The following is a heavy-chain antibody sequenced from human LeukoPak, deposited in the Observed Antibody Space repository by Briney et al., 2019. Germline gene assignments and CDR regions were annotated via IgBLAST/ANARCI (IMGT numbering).Heavy chain of an antibody. J-gene: IGHJ4*02. D-gene: IGHD6-19*01. V-gene: IGHV4-39*01. CDR3: ARHVERDSGWSDFDY. CDR2: IYYSGST. CDR1: GGSISSSSYY. Sequence: SETLSLTCTVSGGSISSSSYYWGWIRQPPGKGLEWIGSIYYSGSTYYNPSLKSRVTISVDTSKNQFSLKLSSVTAADTAVYYRARHVERDSGWSDFDYWGQGTLVTVSS.